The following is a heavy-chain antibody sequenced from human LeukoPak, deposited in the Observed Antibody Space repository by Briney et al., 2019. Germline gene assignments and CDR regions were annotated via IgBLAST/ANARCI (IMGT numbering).Heavy chain of an antibody. J-gene: IGHJ4*02. Sequence: GGSLRLSCSASGFTFSSNAMSWVRQAPGKGLEWVSAISGSGGSTYYADSVKGRFTISRDNSKNTLDLQMNSLRAEDTAVYYCAKDRRGSYYFDYWGQGTLVTVSS. CDR1: GFTFSSNA. CDR2: ISGSGGST. D-gene: IGHD1-26*01. CDR3: AKDRRGSYYFDY. V-gene: IGHV3-23*01.